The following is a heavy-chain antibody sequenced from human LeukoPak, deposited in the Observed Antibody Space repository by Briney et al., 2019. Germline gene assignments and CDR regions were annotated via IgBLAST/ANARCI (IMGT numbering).Heavy chain of an antibody. D-gene: IGHD5-12*01. CDR3: AKKRLVADY. V-gene: IGHV3-23*01. CDR1: GFAISTYA. CDR2: ISGSGGST. J-gene: IGHJ4*02. Sequence: GGSLRLSCAASGFAISTYAMAWVRQAPGKGLEWVSAISGSGGSTYYADSVKGRFTISRDNSKNTLYLQMNSLRAEDTAVYYCAKKRLVADYWGQGTLVTVSS.